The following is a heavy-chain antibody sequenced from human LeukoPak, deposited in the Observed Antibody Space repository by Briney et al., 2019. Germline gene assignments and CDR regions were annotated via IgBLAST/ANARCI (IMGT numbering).Heavy chain of an antibody. J-gene: IGHJ3*02. CDR3: ARAPYSNYGLDAFDI. CDR1: GGSFSSYY. V-gene: IGHV4-59*04. Sequence: KSSETLSLTCTVSGGSFSSYYWSWVRQPPGKELEYIGYIYYSGSTYYNPSLKSRVTISVDTSKNQFSLKLSSVTAADTAVYYCARAPYSNYGLDAFDIWGQGTMVTVSS. D-gene: IGHD4-11*01. CDR2: IYYSGST.